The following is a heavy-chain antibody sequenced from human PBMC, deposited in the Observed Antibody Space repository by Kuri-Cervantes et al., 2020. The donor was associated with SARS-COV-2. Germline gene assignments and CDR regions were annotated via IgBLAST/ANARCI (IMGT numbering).Heavy chain of an antibody. D-gene: IGHD3-10*01. V-gene: IGHV3-43D*03. CDR3: ARDLDYAPRGRYYGSGSPDI. CDR2: ISWDGNST. CDR1: GFTFDDYA. J-gene: IGHJ3*02. Sequence: GESLKISCAASGFTFDDYAMHWVRQAPGKGLEWVSLISWDGNSTYYADSVKGRFTISRDNSKNTLYLQMNSLRADDTAVYYCARDLDYAPRGRYYGSGSPDIWGQGTMVTVSS.